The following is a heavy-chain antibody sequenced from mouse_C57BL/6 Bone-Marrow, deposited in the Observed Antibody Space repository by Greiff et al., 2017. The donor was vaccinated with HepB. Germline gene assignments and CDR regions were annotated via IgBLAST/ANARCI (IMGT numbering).Heavy chain of an antibody. J-gene: IGHJ1*03. CDR3: TIVTRYFDV. D-gene: IGHD2-5*01. CDR2: IDPENGDT. CDR1: GFNIKDDY. V-gene: IGHV14-4*01. Sequence: VHVKQSGAELVRPGASVKLSCTASGFNIKDDYMHWVKQRPEQGLEWIGWIDPENGDTEYASKFQGKATITADTSSNTAYLQLSSLTSEDTAVYYCTIVTRYFDVWGTGTTVTVSS.